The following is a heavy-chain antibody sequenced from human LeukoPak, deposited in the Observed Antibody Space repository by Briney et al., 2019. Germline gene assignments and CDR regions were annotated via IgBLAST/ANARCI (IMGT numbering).Heavy chain of an antibody. CDR1: GYTFTGYY. D-gene: IGHD6-19*01. CDR2: VNPNSGGT. CDR3: ATATEYSSGWLPRLYGMDV. Sequence: EASVKVSCKASGYTFTGYYMHWVRQAPGQGLEWMGWVNPNSGGTNYAQKFQGRVTMTRDTSISTAYMELSRLRSEDTAVYYCATATEYSSGWLPRLYGMDVWGQGTTVTVSS. V-gene: IGHV1-2*02. J-gene: IGHJ6*02.